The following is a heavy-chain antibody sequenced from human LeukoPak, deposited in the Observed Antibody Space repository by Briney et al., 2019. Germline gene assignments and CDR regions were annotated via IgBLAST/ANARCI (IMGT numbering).Heavy chain of an antibody. J-gene: IGHJ4*02. V-gene: IGHV4-4*07. CDR1: GGSINNFY. Sequence: SETLSLTCSVSGGSINNFYWGWIRQPAGKGLEWIGRIYTSGTANYNPSLKSRVTISVDTTKNQFSLKLMSVTAADTAMYYCARGRGGLTGSFYLDYWGQGTLVAVSS. CDR3: ARGRGGLTGSFYLDY. CDR2: IYTSGTA. D-gene: IGHD3-9*01.